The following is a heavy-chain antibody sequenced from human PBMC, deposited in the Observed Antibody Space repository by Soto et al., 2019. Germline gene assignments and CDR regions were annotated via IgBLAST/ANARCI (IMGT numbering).Heavy chain of an antibody. V-gene: IGHV4-39*01. Sequence: PSETLSLTWTVSGGSLSNIIYCWGRLRQPPGKGLEWIGSIYYSGSTYYNPSLKSRVTISVDTSKNQFSLKLSSVTAADTAVYYCARRGDGYFIDYWGQGTLVTVSS. CDR3: ARRGDGYFIDY. D-gene: IGHD5-12*01. J-gene: IGHJ4*02. CDR1: GGSLSNIIYC. CDR2: IYYSGST.